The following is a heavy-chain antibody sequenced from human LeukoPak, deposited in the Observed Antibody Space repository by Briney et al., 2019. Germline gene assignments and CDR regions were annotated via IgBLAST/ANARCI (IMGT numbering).Heavy chain of an antibody. J-gene: IGHJ6*03. CDR3: AFSSYYLQGNYYYMDV. CDR2: INPNSGGT. CDR1: GYTFTGYY. Sequence: ASVKVSCKASGYTFTGYYMHWVRQAPGQGLEWMGWINPNSGGTNYAQNLQGRVTMTTDTSTSTVYMELRGLRSDDTAVYYCAFSSYYLQGNYYYMDVWGKGTTVTVSS. V-gene: IGHV1-2*02. D-gene: IGHD1-26*01.